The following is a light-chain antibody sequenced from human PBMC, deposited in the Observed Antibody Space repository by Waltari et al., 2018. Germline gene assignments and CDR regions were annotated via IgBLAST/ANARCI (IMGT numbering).Light chain of an antibody. CDR2: DAS. CDR3: QRYDNLPIFA. Sequence: DIQLTQSPPSLSASVGDRVTITCRASQDITNYLNWYQQKPGKAPKLLIHDASKLEIGGPSRFSGSQSGTHFTLTISSLQPEDIGTYYCQRYDNLPIFAFGPGTKVEI. J-gene: IGKJ3*01. V-gene: IGKV1-33*01. CDR1: QDITNY.